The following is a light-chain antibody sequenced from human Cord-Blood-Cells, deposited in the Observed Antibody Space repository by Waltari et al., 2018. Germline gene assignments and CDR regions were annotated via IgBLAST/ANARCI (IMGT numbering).Light chain of an antibody. J-gene: IGLJ3*02. Sequence: QSALTQPRSVSGSPGQSVTISCTGTSSDVGGYNYVSWYQQHPGKAPKLMIYDVSKLPSGVPDRFSRPKSGNTTSLTISGLQAEDEADYYCCSYAGSYTLVFGGGTKLTVL. CDR2: DVS. CDR3: CSYAGSYTLV. V-gene: IGLV2-11*01. CDR1: SSDVGGYNY.